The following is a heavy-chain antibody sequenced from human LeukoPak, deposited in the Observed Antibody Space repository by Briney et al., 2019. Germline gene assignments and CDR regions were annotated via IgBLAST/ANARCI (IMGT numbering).Heavy chain of an antibody. V-gene: IGHV3-43*02. CDR2: ISADGGST. CDR3: AKESGKFDY. CDR1: GLTFRDYA. J-gene: IGHJ4*02. Sequence: PGGSLRLSCVASGLTFRDYAMHWVRQAPGKGLEWVSLISADGGSTFYADSVRGRFSISRDNSKNSLYLQMNSLRTEDTAMYYCAKESGKFDYWGQGTLVAVSS.